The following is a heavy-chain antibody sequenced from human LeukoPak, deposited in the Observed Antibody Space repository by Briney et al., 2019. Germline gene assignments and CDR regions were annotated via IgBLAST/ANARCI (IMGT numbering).Heavy chain of an antibody. CDR2: IFQSGTT. CDR3: ARDSWGRFDY. J-gene: IGHJ4*02. D-gene: IGHD7-27*01. Sequence: SETLSLTCTVSGDSITTYYWSWIRQPPGKGLEWIGYIFQSGTTKCNTSLKSRFPISSEVSKNQFSLNWTSLTATDPAVYSLARDSWGRFDYWGQGTLVAVSS. CDR1: GDSITTYY. V-gene: IGHV4-59*01.